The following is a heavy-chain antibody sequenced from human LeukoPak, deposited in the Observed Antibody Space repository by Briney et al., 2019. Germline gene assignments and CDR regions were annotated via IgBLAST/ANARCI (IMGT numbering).Heavy chain of an antibody. CDR1: GFTVSSNY. CDR2: IYSGGST. Sequence: PGGSLRLSCAASGFTVSSNYMSWVRQAPGKGLEWVSVIYSGGSTYYADSVKGRFTISRDNSKNTLYLQMNSLRAADTAVYYCARVRQQLPDYWGQGTLVTVSS. V-gene: IGHV3-53*01. CDR3: ARVRQQLPDY. J-gene: IGHJ4*02. D-gene: IGHD6-13*01.